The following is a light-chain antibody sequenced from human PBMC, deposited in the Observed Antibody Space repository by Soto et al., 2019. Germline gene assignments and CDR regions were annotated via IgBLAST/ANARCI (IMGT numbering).Light chain of an antibody. V-gene: IGLV1-44*01. J-gene: IGLJ1*01. Sequence: QSVLTQPPSASGTPGQRVTISCSGSSPNIGGNTVNWYQQLPGTAPKLLIYSNNQRPSGVPDRFSGSKSGTSASLAISGLQSEDEADYYCAAWDDSLNGYVFGTGTQLTVL. CDR3: AAWDDSLNGYV. CDR2: SNN. CDR1: SPNIGGNT.